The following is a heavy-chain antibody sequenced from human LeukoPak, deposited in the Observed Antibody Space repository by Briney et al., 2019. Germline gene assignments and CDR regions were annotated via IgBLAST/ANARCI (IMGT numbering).Heavy chain of an antibody. Sequence: GASVKVSCKASGYTFTDFGISWVRQAPGQGLEWMGWINTYKGNTNYAQKFQGRFTMTIDTSTRTAHMVLRSLRSYDTAIYYCVRDQRVGVTAFYRPFDPWGQGTSVTVSS. CDR1: GYTFTDFG. CDR3: VRDQRVGVTAFYRPFDP. CDR2: INTYKGNT. V-gene: IGHV1-18*01. J-gene: IGHJ5*02. D-gene: IGHD2-21*02.